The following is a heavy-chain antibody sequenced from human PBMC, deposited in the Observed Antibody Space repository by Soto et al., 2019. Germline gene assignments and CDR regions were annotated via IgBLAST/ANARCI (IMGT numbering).Heavy chain of an antibody. Sequence: PGGSLRLCCAASGVTFSSYWMHWVRQAPGKGLVWVSRINSDGSSTSYADSVKGRFTISRDNAKNTLYLQMNSLRAEDTAVYYCARVPLAVAGTLRYNWFDPWGQGTLVTVSS. CDR1: GVTFSSYW. D-gene: IGHD6-19*01. CDR3: ARVPLAVAGTLRYNWFDP. V-gene: IGHV3-74*01. CDR2: INSDGSST. J-gene: IGHJ5*02.